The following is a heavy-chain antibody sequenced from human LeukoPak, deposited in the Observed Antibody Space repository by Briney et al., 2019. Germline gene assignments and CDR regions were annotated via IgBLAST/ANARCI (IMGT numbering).Heavy chain of an antibody. CDR3: ARGFDILTGYYMPGA. D-gene: IGHD3-9*01. CDR2: ISSSSSYI. CDR1: GFTFSSYS. J-gene: IGHJ5*02. V-gene: IGHV3-21*01. Sequence: GGSLRLSCAASGFTFSSYSMNWVRQAPGKGLEWVSSISSSSSYIYYADSVKGRFTISRDNAKNSLYLQMNSLRAEDTAAYYCARGFDILTGYYMPGAWGQGTLVTVSS.